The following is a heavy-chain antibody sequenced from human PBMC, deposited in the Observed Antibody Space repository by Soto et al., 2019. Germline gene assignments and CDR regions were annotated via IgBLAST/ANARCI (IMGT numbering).Heavy chain of an antibody. CDR2: IYYSGST. CDR3: ARQDIAAADEYYFDY. D-gene: IGHD6-13*01. J-gene: IGHJ4*02. V-gene: IGHV4-61*01. CDR1: GGSVSSGSYY. Sequence: SETLSLTCTVSGGSVSSGSYYWSWIRQPPGKGLEWIGYIYYSGSTNYNPSLKSRVTISVDTSKNQFSLKLSSVTAADTAVYYCARQDIAAADEYYFDYWGQGTLVTVSS.